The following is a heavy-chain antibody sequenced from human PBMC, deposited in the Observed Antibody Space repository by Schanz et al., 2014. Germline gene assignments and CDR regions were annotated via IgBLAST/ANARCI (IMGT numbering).Heavy chain of an antibody. CDR3: VKGGTNTLDS. V-gene: IGHV3-66*03. CDR1: GFTVNTNY. J-gene: IGHJ4*02. CDR2: MYINSGST. Sequence: EVQLVESGGGLIQPGGSLRLSCAVSGFTVNTNYMSWVRQAPGKGLEWISSMYINSGSTQYADSVKGRFIISRDSSKNTLYLQMNGLRGDDTAIYYCVKGGTNTLDSWGQGTLVTVSS.